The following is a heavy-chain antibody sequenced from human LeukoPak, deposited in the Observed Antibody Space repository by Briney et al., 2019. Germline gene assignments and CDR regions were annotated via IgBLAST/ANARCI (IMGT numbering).Heavy chain of an antibody. CDR1: GFTFSSYW. CDR3: VSIPGD. D-gene: IGHD7-27*01. J-gene: IGHJ4*02. Sequence: PGGSLRLSCAASGFTFSSYWMHWVRQALGKGLVWVSRINSDGSSTSYADSVKGRFTISRDNAKNTLYLQMNTLRAEDTAVYYCVSIPGDWGQGILVTVSS. CDR2: INSDGSST. V-gene: IGHV3-74*01.